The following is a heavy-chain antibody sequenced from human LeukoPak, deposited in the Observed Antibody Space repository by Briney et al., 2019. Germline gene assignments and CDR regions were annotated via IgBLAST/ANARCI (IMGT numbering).Heavy chain of an antibody. Sequence: SGTLSLNCGVSGGSISSTNWWNWVRQPPGKGLEWIGEIYHSGSTNYNPSLKNRVTISVDKSKNQFSLKLSSVTAADTAVYYCARDLRVPGKYYFDYWGQGTLVTVSS. CDR2: IYHSGST. CDR1: GGSISSTNW. CDR3: ARDLRVPGKYYFDY. J-gene: IGHJ4*02. D-gene: IGHD3-10*01. V-gene: IGHV4-4*02.